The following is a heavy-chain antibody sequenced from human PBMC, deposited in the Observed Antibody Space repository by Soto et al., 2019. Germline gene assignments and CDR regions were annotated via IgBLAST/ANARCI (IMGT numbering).Heavy chain of an antibody. CDR3: ARGITIFGVVDP. J-gene: IGHJ5*02. CDR1: GYTFTSYD. Sequence: QVQLVQSGAEVKKPGASVKVSCKASGYTFTSYDINWVRQATGQGLEWMGWMNPNSGNTGYAQKFQGGVTMTRNTSISTAYMELSSLRAEDTAVYYCARGITIFGVVDPGGQGPLVTVSS. V-gene: IGHV1-8*01. D-gene: IGHD3-3*01. CDR2: MNPNSGNT.